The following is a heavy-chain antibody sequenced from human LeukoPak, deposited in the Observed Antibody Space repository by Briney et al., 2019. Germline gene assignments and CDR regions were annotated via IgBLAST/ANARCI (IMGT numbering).Heavy chain of an antibody. CDR3: AREGDYNWFDP. CDR1: GGSISSSSYY. J-gene: IGHJ5*02. V-gene: IGHV4-39*02. D-gene: IGHD1-26*01. CDR2: IYYSGRT. Sequence: PSETLSLTCTVSGGSISSSSYYWGWIRQPPGKGLEGIGSIYYSGRTYYNPSLKSRVTISVDTPKNQFSLKLSSVTAADTAVYYCAREGDYNWFDPWGQGTLVTVSS.